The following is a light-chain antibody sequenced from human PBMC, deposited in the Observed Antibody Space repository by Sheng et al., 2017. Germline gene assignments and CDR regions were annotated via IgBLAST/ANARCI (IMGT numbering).Light chain of an antibody. CDR1: QSISSY. Sequence: DIQMTQSPSSLYASVGDRVTITCRASQSISSYLNWYQQKPGKAPKLLIYAASSLQSGVPSRFSGSGSGTDFTLTISSLQPEDFATYYCQQSYSTSLGQGTKLEIK. CDR2: AAS. V-gene: IGKV1-39*01. J-gene: IGKJ2*01. CDR3: QQSYSTS.